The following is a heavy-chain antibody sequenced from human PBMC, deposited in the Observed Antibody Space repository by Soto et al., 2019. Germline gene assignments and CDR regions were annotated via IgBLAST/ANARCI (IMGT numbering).Heavy chain of an antibody. D-gene: IGHD5-12*01. CDR2: IYHSGST. V-gene: IGHV4-30-2*01. CDR1: GGSISSGGYS. Sequence: QLQLQESGSGLVKPSQTLSLTCAVSGGSISSGGYSWSWIRQPPGKGLEWIGYIYHSGSTYYNPSLKRRVTIAVDRSKNQFSLKLSSVPAADTAVYYCAAGGGLPRYYWGQGTLVTVSS. CDR3: AAGGGLPRYY. J-gene: IGHJ4*02.